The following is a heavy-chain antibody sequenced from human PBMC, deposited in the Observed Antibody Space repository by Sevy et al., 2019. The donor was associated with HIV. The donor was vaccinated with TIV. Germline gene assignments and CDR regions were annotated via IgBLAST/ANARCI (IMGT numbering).Heavy chain of an antibody. Sequence: GGSLRLSCAASGFTFSSYAMNWVRQAPGKGLEWVLTIFGSGGGTYYADSVKGRFTISRDNSKNTLYLQMNSLRAEDTAVYYCAGGRYDSSGSFDAFDIWGQGTMVTVSS. D-gene: IGHD3-22*01. V-gene: IGHV3-23*01. CDR3: AGGRYDSSGSFDAFDI. J-gene: IGHJ3*02. CDR2: IFGSGGGT. CDR1: GFTFSSYA.